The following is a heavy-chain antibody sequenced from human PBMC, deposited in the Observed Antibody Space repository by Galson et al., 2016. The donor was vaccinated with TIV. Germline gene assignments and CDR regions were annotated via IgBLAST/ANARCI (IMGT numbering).Heavy chain of an antibody. V-gene: IGHV1-8*02. D-gene: IGHD1-26*01. CDR1: RNTFSSYD. Sequence: SVKVSCKASRNTFSSYDINWVRQATGQGLEWMGWMNPDSGNTGYAQNFQGRVTMTRNTSISTAYMELSSLRSEDTAVYYCARSERGSYTGFDYWDQGTLVIVSS. J-gene: IGHJ4*02. CDR2: MNPDSGNT. CDR3: ARSERGSYTGFDY.